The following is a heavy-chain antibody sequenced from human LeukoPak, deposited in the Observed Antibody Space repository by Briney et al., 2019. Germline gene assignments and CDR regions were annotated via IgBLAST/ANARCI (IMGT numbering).Heavy chain of an antibody. V-gene: IGHV4-30-2*01. J-gene: IGHJ1*01. CDR3: ARVVTVVTPAEYFQH. CDR1: GGSISSGGYS. CDR2: IYYSGST. D-gene: IGHD4-23*01. Sequence: SETLSLTCAVSGGSISSGGYSWSWIRQPPGKGLEWIGYIYYSGSTYYNPSLKSRVTISVDTSKNQFSLKLSSVTAADTAVYYCARVVTVVTPAEYFQHWGQGTLVTVSS.